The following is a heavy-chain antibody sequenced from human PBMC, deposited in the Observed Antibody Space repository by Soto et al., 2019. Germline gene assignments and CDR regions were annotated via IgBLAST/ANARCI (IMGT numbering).Heavy chain of an antibody. V-gene: IGHV1-46*01. CDR3: ARGGEVGVAGSAAFDM. D-gene: IGHD3-3*01. CDR1: GYTVTTHY. Sequence: QVQLVQCGAEVKKPGVSLKISCTASGYTVTTHYMHWVRQAPGRGLEWMGAINPGSGAAKYTQTFQARVTMTRDTSTNTVYMEMSALRSEDTAVFYCARGGEVGVAGSAAFDMWGQGTMVTVSS. J-gene: IGHJ3*02. CDR2: INPGSGAA.